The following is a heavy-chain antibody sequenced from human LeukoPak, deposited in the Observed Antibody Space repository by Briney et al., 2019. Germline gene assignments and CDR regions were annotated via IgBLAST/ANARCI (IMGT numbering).Heavy chain of an antibody. D-gene: IGHD2-15*01. CDR3: ARDWRHCSGGSCYSAAPYYFDY. CDR1: GFTFSDYY. CDR2: ISSSGSTI. J-gene: IGHJ4*02. Sequence: PGGSLRLSCAASGFTFSDYYMSWIRQAPGKGLEWVSYISSSGSTIYYADSVKGRFTISRDNAKNSLYLQMISLRADDTAVYYCARDWRHCSGGSCYSAAPYYFDYWGQGTLVTVSS. V-gene: IGHV3-11*01.